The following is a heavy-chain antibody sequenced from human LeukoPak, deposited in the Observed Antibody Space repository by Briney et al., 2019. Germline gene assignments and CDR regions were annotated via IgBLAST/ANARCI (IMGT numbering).Heavy chain of an antibody. CDR2: IKQDGTEQ. CDR3: GGGFGFLTES. V-gene: IGHV3-7*04. D-gene: IGHD3-9*01. Sequence: PGGSLRLSCAASACTFSTYYMACVRQAPGKGLEWVANIKQDGTEQYYGGSVRARFTISIDNARNSLYLQLVSLKVEDTAVYFCGGGFGFLTESWGQGTLVTVSS. J-gene: IGHJ5*02. CDR1: ACTFSTYY.